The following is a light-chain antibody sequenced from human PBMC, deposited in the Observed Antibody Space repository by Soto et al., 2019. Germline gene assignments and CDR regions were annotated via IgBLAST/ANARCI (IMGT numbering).Light chain of an antibody. CDR1: QSVSSSY. J-gene: IGKJ1*01. CDR2: GAS. V-gene: IGKV3-20*01. Sequence: EIVLTQSPGTLSLSPGERATLSCRARQSVSSSYLAWYQQKPGQAPRLLISGASSRATGIPDRFSGSGSGTDFTLTISRLEPEDFAVYYCHQYGSSPRTFGQGTKVEIK. CDR3: HQYGSSPRT.